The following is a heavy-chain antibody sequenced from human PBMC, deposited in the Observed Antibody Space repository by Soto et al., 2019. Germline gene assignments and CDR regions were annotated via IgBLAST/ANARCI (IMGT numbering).Heavy chain of an antibody. J-gene: IGHJ4*02. CDR1: EFTFSTYA. V-gene: IGHV3-48*02. Sequence: PGGSLRLSCAASEFTFSTYAMAWVRQAPGKGLEWVSYISSSGSTIYYADSVKGRFTISRDNAKNSLYLQMNSLRDDDTAVYYCATEERDYLDSSGSLDYWGQGTLVTVSS. CDR3: ATEERDYLDSSGSLDY. CDR2: ISSSGSTI. D-gene: IGHD3-22*01.